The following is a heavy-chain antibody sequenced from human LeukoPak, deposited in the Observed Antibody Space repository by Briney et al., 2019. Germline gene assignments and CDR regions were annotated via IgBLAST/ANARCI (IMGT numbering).Heavy chain of an antibody. CDR2: IYTDGNT. Sequence: GGSLRLSCAASGFTVSSNYMSWVRQAPGKGLEWVSVIYTDGNTYYRDSVKGRFTISRDNSKNTLYLQMNSLRAEDTAVYYCARDQTVAGDWGQGTLVTVSS. J-gene: IGHJ4*02. D-gene: IGHD6-19*01. CDR3: ARDQTVAGD. V-gene: IGHV3-66*01. CDR1: GFTVSSNY.